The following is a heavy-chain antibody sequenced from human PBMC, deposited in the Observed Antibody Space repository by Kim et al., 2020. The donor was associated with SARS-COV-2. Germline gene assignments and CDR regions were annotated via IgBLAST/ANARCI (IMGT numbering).Heavy chain of an antibody. CDR2: GGGE. J-gene: IGHJ2*01. V-gene: IGHV3-23*01. Sequence: GGGEYYADSVKGRFTISKDFFKNTLYLQMSSLRAEDTAVYYCARNFRFFDLWGRGTLVTVSS. CDR3: ARNFRFFDL.